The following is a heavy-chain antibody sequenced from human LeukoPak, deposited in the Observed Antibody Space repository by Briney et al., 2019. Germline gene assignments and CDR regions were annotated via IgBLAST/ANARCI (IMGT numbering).Heavy chain of an antibody. D-gene: IGHD3-22*01. CDR2: TYYRSKWYN. J-gene: IGHJ3*02. V-gene: IGHV6-1*01. Sequence: SQTLSLTCGISGDSVSTNSAAWNWIRQSPSRGLEWLGRTYYRSKWYNDYEVSVKSRIPINPDTSKNQFSLQLNSVTPDDTAVYYCARGRAGYYHLKIDVFDIWGQGTMVTVSS. CDR1: GDSVSTNSAA. CDR3: ARGRAGYYHLKIDVFDI.